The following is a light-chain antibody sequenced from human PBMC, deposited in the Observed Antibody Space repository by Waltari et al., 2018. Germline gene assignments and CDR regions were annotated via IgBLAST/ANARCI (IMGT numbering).Light chain of an antibody. CDR3: QQYNSYSLLT. V-gene: IGKV1-5*03. CDR2: KAS. Sequence: DIQMTQSPSTLSASAGDRVTITCRASQSISNWLAWYQQKSGKDPKLLIYKASTLESGVPSRFSGSRSGTEFTLTISSLQHDDFATYYCQQYNSYSLLTFGGGTKVEIK. J-gene: IGKJ4*01. CDR1: QSISNW.